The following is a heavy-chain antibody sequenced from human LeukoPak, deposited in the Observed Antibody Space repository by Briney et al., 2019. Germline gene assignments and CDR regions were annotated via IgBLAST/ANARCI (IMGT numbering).Heavy chain of an antibody. CDR3: AKGPRGGSYFDY. CDR1: GFTFSSYG. D-gene: IGHD3-10*01. V-gene: IGHV3-30*02. J-gene: IGHJ4*02. Sequence: GGSLRLSCAASGFTFSSYGMHWVRQAPGKGLEWVAVIWYDGSNKYYADSVKGRFTISRDNSKNTLYLQMNSLRAEDTAVYYCAKGPRGGSYFDYWGQGTLVTVSS. CDR2: IWYDGSNK.